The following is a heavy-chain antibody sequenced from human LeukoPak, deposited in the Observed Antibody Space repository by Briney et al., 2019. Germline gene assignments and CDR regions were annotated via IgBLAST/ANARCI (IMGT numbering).Heavy chain of an antibody. CDR1: GGSISSGGNS. Sequence: PSQTLSLTCAVSGGSISSGGNSWCWIRQPPGKGLEWIGYIYHSGSTYYNPSLKSRVTISVDRSKNQFSLKLSSVTAADTAVYYCARAVIGAWAPGSYGMDVWGQGTTVTVSS. CDR3: ARAVIGAWAPGSYGMDV. J-gene: IGHJ6*02. V-gene: IGHV4-30-2*01. CDR2: IYHSGST. D-gene: IGHD3-16*01.